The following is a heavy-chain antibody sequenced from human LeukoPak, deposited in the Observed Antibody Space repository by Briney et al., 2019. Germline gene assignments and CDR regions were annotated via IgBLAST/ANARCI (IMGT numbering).Heavy chain of an antibody. CDR1: GLTFSDEY. CDR3: VRARGAGPGAHFDY. Sequence: GGSLRLPCAASGLTFSDEYMSWIRQAPGKGLEWVSYISNTGSFISYADSVKGRFTISRDNAKNSLYLQMNSLRAEDAAAYYCVRARGAGPGAHFDYWGQGTLVTVSS. V-gene: IGHV3-11*01. J-gene: IGHJ4*02. CDR2: ISNTGSFI. D-gene: IGHD3-10*01.